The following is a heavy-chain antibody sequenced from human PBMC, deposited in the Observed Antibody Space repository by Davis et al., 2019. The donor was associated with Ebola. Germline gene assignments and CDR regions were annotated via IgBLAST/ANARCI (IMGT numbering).Heavy chain of an antibody. D-gene: IGHD1-26*01. CDR2: FGTSGDT. Sequence: GGALRLSCAASGVIFRRYVMSWGRQAPGKGMEWVSTFGTSGDTYYADSVKGRFTISRDNSKNTLYLQMNGLRVDDTAIYYCAKDTSNIWFDIWGQGTMVTVSS. CDR1: GVIFRRYV. V-gene: IGHV3-23*01. CDR3: AKDTSNIWFDI. J-gene: IGHJ3*02.